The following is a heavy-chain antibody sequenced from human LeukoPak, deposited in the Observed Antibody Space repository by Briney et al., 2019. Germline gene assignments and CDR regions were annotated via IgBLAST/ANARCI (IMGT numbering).Heavy chain of an antibody. D-gene: IGHD3-9*01. V-gene: IGHV3-53*01. CDR3: ARDSYGDANFDT. J-gene: IGHJ5*02. CDR1: GFIVNTNY. Sequence: PGGSLRLSCAASGFIVNTNYMSWVRQAPGRGLEWVSFIYADGNTYYADSVKGRFTISRDISKNAVFLQMNSLRAEDTAVYYCARDSYGDANFDTWGQGTLATVSS. CDR2: IYADGNT.